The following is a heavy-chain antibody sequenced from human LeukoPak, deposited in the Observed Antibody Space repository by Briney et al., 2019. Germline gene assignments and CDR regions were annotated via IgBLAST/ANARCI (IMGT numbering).Heavy chain of an antibody. CDR2: IYCSGSA. J-gene: IGHJ4*02. CDR3: ARGSVWSGYS. Sequence: SQTLSLTCTVSGGSISSGDYYWSWIRQPPGKGLEWIGYIYCSGSAYYSPSLKSRVTISVDTSKNQFSLKLSSVTAADTAVYYCARGSVWSGYSWGQGTLVTVSS. D-gene: IGHD3-3*01. V-gene: IGHV4-30-4*01. CDR1: GGSISSGDYY.